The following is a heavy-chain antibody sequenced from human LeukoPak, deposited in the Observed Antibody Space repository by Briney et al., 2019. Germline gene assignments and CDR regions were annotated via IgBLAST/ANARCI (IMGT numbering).Heavy chain of an antibody. V-gene: IGHV1-18*01. Sequence: GASVTVSFTASVYTFTTYGISWVRQAPGQGLEGMGWISAYNGNTNYAQKLQGRVTMTTDTSTSTAYMELRSLRSDDTAVYYCAITLQLWFGELDYYFDYWGQGTLVTVSS. CDR1: VYTFTTYG. J-gene: IGHJ4*02. CDR2: ISAYNGNT. D-gene: IGHD3-10*01. CDR3: AITLQLWFGELDYYFDY.